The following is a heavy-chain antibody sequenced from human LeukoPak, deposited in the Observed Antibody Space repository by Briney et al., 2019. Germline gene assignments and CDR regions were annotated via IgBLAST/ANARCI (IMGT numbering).Heavy chain of an antibody. CDR2: ISYDGSNK. Sequence: GGSLRLSCAASGFTYSSYAMHWVRQAPGKGLEWVAVISYDGSNKYYADSVKGRFTISRDNSKNTLYLQMNSLRAEDTAVYYCARGDGSGLLHYGMDVWGKGTTVTVSS. J-gene: IGHJ6*04. V-gene: IGHV3-30*04. CDR3: ARGDGSGLLHYGMDV. D-gene: IGHD3-10*01. CDR1: GFTYSSYA.